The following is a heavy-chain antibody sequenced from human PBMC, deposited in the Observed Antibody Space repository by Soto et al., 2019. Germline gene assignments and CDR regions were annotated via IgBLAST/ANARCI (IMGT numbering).Heavy chain of an antibody. V-gene: IGHV1-2*02. CDR2: INPNSGGT. CDR1: GYTFTGYY. D-gene: IGHD1-26*01. CDR3: ARASGRVVRGGSYLSDY. J-gene: IGHJ4*02. Sequence: GASVKVSCKASGYTFTGYYMHWVRQAPGQGLEWMGWINPNSGGTNYAQKFQGRVTMTRDTSISTSYMELSRLRSDDTAVYYCARASGRVVRGGSYLSDYWGQGTLVTVSS.